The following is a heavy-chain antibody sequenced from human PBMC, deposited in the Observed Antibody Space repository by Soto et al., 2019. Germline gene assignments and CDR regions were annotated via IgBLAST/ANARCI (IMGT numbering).Heavy chain of an antibody. CDR3: AKDSTYGDYYDY. CDR2: ISYDGSTK. CDR1: GFTFSSYG. V-gene: IGHV3-30*18. D-gene: IGHD4-17*01. Sequence: QVQLVESGGGVVQPGRSLRLSCAASGFTFSSYGMHWVRQAQGKGLEWVAVISYDGSTKYYADSVKGRFTISRDNSKNTLYLQMNSLRAEDTAVYYCAKDSTYGDYYDYWGQGTLVTVSS. J-gene: IGHJ4*02.